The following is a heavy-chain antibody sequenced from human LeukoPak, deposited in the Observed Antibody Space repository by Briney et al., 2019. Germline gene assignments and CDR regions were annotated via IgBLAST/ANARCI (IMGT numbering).Heavy chain of an antibody. CDR1: GFTFDDYA. V-gene: IGHV3-9*01. D-gene: IGHD3-22*01. CDR2: ISWNSGSI. J-gene: IGHJ3*02. Sequence: GGSLRLSCAASGFTFDDYAMHWVRQAPGKGLEWVSGISWNSGSIGYADSVKGRFTISRGNAKNSLYLQMNSLRAEDTALYYCAKALTYYYDSSGYSPGAFDIWGQGTMVTVSS. CDR3: AKALTYYYDSSGYSPGAFDI.